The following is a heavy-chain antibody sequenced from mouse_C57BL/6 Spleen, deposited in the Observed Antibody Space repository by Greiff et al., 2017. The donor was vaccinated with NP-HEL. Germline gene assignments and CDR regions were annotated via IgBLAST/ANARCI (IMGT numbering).Heavy chain of an antibody. J-gene: IGHJ3*01. CDR1: GYTFTDYN. CDR2: INPNNGGT. Sequence: EVQPQQSGPELVKPGASVKIPCKASGYTFTDYNMDWVKQSHGKSLEWIGDINPNNGGTIYNQKFKGKATLTVDKSSSTAYMELRSLTSEDTAVYYCARLDDGYYVAYWGQGTLVTVSA. D-gene: IGHD2-3*01. CDR3: ARLDDGYYVAY. V-gene: IGHV1-18*01.